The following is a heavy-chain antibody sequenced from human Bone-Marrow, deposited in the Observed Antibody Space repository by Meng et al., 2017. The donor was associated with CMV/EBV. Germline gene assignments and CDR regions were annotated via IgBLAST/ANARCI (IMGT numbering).Heavy chain of an antibody. J-gene: IGHJ6*02. CDR2: IIPILGIA. CDR3: ARDLGGWDIVVLNV. Sequence: SVKVSCKASGGTFSSYAISWVRQAPGQGLEWMGGIIPILGIANYAQKFQGRVTITADKSTSTAYMELSSLRSEDTAVYYCARDLGGWDIVVLNVWGQGTTATFPS. D-gene: IGHD2-15*01. V-gene: IGHV1-69*10. CDR1: GGTFSSYA.